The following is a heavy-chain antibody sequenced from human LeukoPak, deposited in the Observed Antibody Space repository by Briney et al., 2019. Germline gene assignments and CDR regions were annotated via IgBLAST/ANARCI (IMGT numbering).Heavy chain of an antibody. CDR1: GFTFGSYG. D-gene: IGHD6-19*01. CDR3: AKEDSKIAVAGFYYYYYGMDV. CDR2: ISYDGSNK. Sequence: PGGSLRLSCAASGFTFGSYGMHWVRQAPGKGLEWVAVISYDGSNKYYADSVKGRFTISRDNSKNTLYLQMNSLRAEDTAVYYCAKEDSKIAVAGFYYYYYGMDVWGQGTTVTVSS. V-gene: IGHV3-30*18. J-gene: IGHJ6*02.